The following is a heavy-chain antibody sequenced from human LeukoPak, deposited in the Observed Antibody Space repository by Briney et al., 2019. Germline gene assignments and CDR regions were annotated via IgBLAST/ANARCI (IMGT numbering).Heavy chain of an antibody. CDR3: ARDHKKRSSGWGYYYGMDV. Sequence: GASVKVSCKASGYTFTSYGISWVRQAPGQGLEWMGWISAYNGNTNYAQKLQGRVTMTTDTSTSTAYMELRSLRSDDTAVYYCARDHKKRSSGWGYYYGMDVWGKGTTVTVSS. CDR2: ISAYNGNT. D-gene: IGHD6-19*01. J-gene: IGHJ6*04. CDR1: GYTFTSYG. V-gene: IGHV1-18*04.